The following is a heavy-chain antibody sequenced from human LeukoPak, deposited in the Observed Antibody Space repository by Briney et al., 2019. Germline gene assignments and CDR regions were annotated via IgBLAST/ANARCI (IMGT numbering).Heavy chain of an antibody. V-gene: IGHV4-59*01. Sequence: PSETPSLTCTVSGGSISSYYWSWIRQPPGKGLEWIGYIYYSGSTNYNPSLKSRVTVSVDTSKNQFSLKLSSVTAADTAVYYCARAYYGMDVWGQGTTVTVSS. CDR3: ARAYYGMDV. CDR1: GGSISSYY. CDR2: IYYSGST. J-gene: IGHJ6*02.